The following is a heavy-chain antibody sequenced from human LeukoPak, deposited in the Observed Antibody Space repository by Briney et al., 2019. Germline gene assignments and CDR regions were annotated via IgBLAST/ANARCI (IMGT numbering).Heavy chain of an antibody. CDR2: IYYSGST. V-gene: IGHV4-31*03. J-gene: IGHJ4*02. Sequence: SETQSLTCTGSGGSISSGGYYWSWIRQHPGKGLEWIGYIYYSGSTYYNPSLKSRVTISVDTSKNQFSLKLSSVTAADTAVYYCERGDSSGYYRDYWGQGTLVTVSS. D-gene: IGHD3-22*01. CDR3: ERGDSSGYYRDY. CDR1: GGSISSGGYY.